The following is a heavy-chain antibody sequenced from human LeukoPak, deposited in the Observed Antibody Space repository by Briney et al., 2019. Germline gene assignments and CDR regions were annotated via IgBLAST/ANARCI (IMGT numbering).Heavy chain of an antibody. D-gene: IGHD6-19*01. J-gene: IGHJ6*03. CDR3: AGKVAGTAFFDYYMDV. Sequence: GGSLRLSCAASGFTFSDYYMSWIRQAPGKGLEWVSYINSSGSTIYYADSVKGRFTISRHNAKNSLYLQMNSLRGEDTAVYYCAGKVAGTAFFDYYMDVWGKGTTVTVSS. CDR2: INSSGSTI. V-gene: IGHV3-11*01. CDR1: GFTFSDYY.